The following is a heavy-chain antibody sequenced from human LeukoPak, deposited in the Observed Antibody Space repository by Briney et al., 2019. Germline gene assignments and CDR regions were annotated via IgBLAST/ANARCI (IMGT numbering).Heavy chain of an antibody. CDR1: GDSISSFY. CDR3: ARAPFASYNFDY. J-gene: IGHJ4*02. CDR2: VFRNGDT. D-gene: IGHD4-11*01. Sequence: SETLSLTCTVSGDSISSFYWNWIRQPAGKGLEWIGRVFRNGDTTYKPSLKSRVSMSVDTSQNQFPLNLSAVTAADTAIYYCARAPFASYNFDYWGQGHLVTVSS. V-gene: IGHV4-4*07.